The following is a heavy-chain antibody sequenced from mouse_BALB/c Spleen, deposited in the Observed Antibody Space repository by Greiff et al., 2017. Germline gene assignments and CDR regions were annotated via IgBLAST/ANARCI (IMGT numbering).Heavy chain of an antibody. CDR1: GFTFSSYA. CDR3: ARAFTTATSAY. J-gene: IGHJ3*01. D-gene: IGHD1-2*01. V-gene: IGHV5-9-4*01. Sequence: EVKVEESGGGLVKPGGSLKLSCAASGFTFSSYAMSWVRQSPEKRLEWVAEISSGGSYTYYPDTVTGRFTISRDNAKNTLYLEMSSLRSEDTAMYYCARAFTTATSAYWGQGTLVTVSA. CDR2: ISSGGSYT.